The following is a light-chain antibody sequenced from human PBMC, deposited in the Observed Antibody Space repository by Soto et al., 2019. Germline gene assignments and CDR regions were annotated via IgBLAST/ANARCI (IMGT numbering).Light chain of an antibody. CDR3: CSYAGATAV. CDR1: SSDVGGYNY. Sequence: QSALTQPRSVSGSPGQSVTISCTGTSSDVGGYNYVSWYQQHPGKAPKLMIYDVSKRPSGVPDRFSGSKPGNTASLTISGLQAEDEADYYCCSYAGATAVLGGGTKVTVL. CDR2: DVS. J-gene: IGLJ2*01. V-gene: IGLV2-11*01.